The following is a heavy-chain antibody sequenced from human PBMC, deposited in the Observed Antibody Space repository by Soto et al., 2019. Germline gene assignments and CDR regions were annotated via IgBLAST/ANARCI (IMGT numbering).Heavy chain of an antibody. CDR1: GFTFSGSA. J-gene: IGHJ3*02. V-gene: IGHV3-73*01. D-gene: IGHD3-16*01. CDR2: IRSKGSNYAT. CDR3: TRLPEDSNYVEVAFDI. Sequence: GGSLRLSCAASGFTFSGSAFHWVRQASGKGLEWVGRIRSKGSNYATAYAASVKGRFTVSRDDSDNTAYLQMNSLKTEDTAVYYCTRLPEDSNYVEVAFDIWGRGTMVTVSS.